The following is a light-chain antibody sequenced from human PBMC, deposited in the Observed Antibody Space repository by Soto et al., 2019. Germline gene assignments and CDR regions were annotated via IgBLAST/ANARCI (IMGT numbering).Light chain of an antibody. CDR1: QTIASNY. J-gene: IGKJ2*01. V-gene: IGKV3-20*01. CDR3: HQYGNSPDT. Sequence: VLTQSPGTLSLSPGDTATLSCRASQTIASNYVAWYQHKPGQAPRLLLFVASTRATGIPDRFSGSGSGTDFTLTISRLEPEDFAVYYCHQYGNSPDTFAQGTTVEMK. CDR2: VAS.